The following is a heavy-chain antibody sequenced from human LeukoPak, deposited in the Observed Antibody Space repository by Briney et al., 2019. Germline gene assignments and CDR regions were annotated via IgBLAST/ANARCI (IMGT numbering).Heavy chain of an antibody. J-gene: IGHJ5*02. D-gene: IGHD1-26*01. CDR2: ISYDGSNK. V-gene: IGHV3-30-3*01. Sequence: GGSLRLSCAASGFTFSSYAMHWVRQAPGKGLEWVAVISYDGSNKYYADSVKGRFTISRDNSKNTLYLQMNSLRAEDTAVYYCARDRSISGGWFDPWGQGTLVTVSS. CDR3: ARDRSISGGWFDP. CDR1: GFTFSSYA.